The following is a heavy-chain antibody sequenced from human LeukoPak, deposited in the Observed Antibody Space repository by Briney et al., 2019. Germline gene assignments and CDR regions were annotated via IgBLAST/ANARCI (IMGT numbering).Heavy chain of an antibody. CDR1: GFTFSDYY. CDR3: AKDILRFLEWFGPLDY. D-gene: IGHD3-3*01. V-gene: IGHV3-23*01. Sequence: GGSLRLSCAASGFTFSDYYMSWVRQAPGKGLEWVSAISGSGGSTYYADSVKGRFTISRDNSKNTLYLQMNSLRAEDTAVYYCAKDILRFLEWFGPLDYWGQGTLVTVSS. J-gene: IGHJ4*02. CDR2: ISGSGGST.